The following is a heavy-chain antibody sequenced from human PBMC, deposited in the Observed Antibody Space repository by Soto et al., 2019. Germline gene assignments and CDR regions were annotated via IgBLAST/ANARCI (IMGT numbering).Heavy chain of an antibody. V-gene: IGHV4-59*01. CDR3: ARAGRKYQQNYYYYGMDV. J-gene: IGHJ6*02. D-gene: IGHD2-2*01. Sequence: SETLSLTCTVSGGSISSYYWSWIRQPPGKGLEWIGYIYYSGSTNYNPSLKSRVAISVDTSKNQFSLKLSSVTAADTAVYYCARAGRKYQQNYYYYGMDVWGQGTTVTVSS. CDR2: IYYSGST. CDR1: GGSISSYY.